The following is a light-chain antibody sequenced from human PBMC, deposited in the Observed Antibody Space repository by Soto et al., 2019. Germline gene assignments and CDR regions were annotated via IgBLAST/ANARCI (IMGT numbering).Light chain of an antibody. CDR1: SSDVGGYNY. J-gene: IGLJ1*01. CDR2: DVS. Sequence: QSVLTQPRSVSESPGQSVTISCTGASSDVGGYNYVSWYQQHAGKAPKLMIYDVSKRPSGLPDRFSGSKSGNTASLTISGLQAEDEADYYCCSYATSYTYVFGTGTKLTVL. V-gene: IGLV2-11*01. CDR3: CSYATSYTYV.